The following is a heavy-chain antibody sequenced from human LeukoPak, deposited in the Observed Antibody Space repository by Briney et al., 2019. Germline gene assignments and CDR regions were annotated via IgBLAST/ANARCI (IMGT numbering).Heavy chain of an antibody. CDR2: ISAYNGNT. D-gene: IGHD3-10*01. CDR1: GYTFTSYD. Sequence: GASVKVSCKASGYTFTSYDFNWVRQATGQRPEWMGWISAYNGNTNYAQKLQGRVTMTTDTSTSTAYMELRSLRSDDTAVYYCARGSSRSGDYFDYWGQGTLVTVSS. V-gene: IGHV1-18*01. J-gene: IGHJ4*02. CDR3: ARGSSRSGDYFDY.